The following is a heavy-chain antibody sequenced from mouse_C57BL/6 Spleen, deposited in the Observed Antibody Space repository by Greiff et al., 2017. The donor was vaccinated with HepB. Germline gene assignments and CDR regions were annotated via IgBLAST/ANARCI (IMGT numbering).Heavy chain of an antibody. CDR2: IYPGSGSI. V-gene: IGHV1-55*01. J-gene: IGHJ2*01. D-gene: IGHD2-12*01. CDR3: ARLRQGRYYFDY. Sequence: QVQLKQPGAELVKPGASVKMSCKASGYTFTSYWITWVKQRPGQGLEWIGEIYPGSGSINYNEKFKSKATLTVDTSSSTAYMQLSSLTSEDSAVYDGARLRQGRYYFDYWGKGTTVTVAS. CDR1: GYTFTSYW.